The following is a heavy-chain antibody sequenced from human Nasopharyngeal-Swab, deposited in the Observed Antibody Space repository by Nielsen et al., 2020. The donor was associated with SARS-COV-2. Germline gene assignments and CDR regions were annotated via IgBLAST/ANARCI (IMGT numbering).Heavy chain of an antibody. J-gene: IGHJ4*02. Sequence: SVTVTCKASGYTFTSYVMQWVRQAPGQRLEWMGWINAGNGNSKYSQKFQGRVTSTRDTSASTAYMELSSLRSADTAVYYCARVDGSAWLFDYWGQGTLVTVSS. CDR3: ARVDGSAWLFDY. CDR1: GYTFTSYV. D-gene: IGHD6-19*01. V-gene: IGHV1-3*01. CDR2: INAGNGNS.